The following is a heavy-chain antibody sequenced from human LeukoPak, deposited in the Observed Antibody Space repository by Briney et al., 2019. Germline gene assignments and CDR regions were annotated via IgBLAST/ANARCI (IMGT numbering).Heavy chain of an antibody. CDR1: GFTFSSYS. V-gene: IGHV3-21*01. CDR3: ARIRQIRFGESDY. D-gene: IGHD3-10*01. Sequence: GGSLRLSCAASGFTFSSYSMNWVRQAPGKGLEWVSSISSSSNYINYADSVKGRFTISRDNAKNSLYLQMNSLRAEDTAVYYCARIRQIRFGESDYWGQGTLVTVSS. J-gene: IGHJ4*02. CDR2: ISSSSNYI.